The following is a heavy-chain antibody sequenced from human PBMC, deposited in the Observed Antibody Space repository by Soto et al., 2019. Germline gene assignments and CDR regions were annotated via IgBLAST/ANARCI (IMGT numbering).Heavy chain of an antibody. CDR3: ARERGGTLTGAFDI. V-gene: IGHV3-21*01. J-gene: IGHJ3*02. CDR1: GFTFSSYS. Sequence: GGSLRLSCAASGFTFSSYSMNWVRQAPGKGLEWVSSISSSSSYIYYADSVKGRFTISRDNAKNSLYLQMNSLRAEDTAVYYCARERGGTLTGAFDIWGQGTMVTV. D-gene: IGHD7-27*01. CDR2: ISSSSSYI.